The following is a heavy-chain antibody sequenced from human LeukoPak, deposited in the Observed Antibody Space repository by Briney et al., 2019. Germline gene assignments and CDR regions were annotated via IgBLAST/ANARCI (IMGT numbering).Heavy chain of an antibody. J-gene: IGHJ4*02. Sequence: QPGGSLRLSCAASGFTFSSYAMTWVRQAPGRGLEWVANIRQDGSEKYYVDSVKGRFTISRDNAKNSLYLQMDSLRAEDTAVYYCARDYVWGSDRYTDYRGQGTLVTVSS. D-gene: IGHD3-16*02. CDR2: IRQDGSEK. CDR3: ARDYVWGSDRYTDY. CDR1: GFTFSSYA. V-gene: IGHV3-7*05.